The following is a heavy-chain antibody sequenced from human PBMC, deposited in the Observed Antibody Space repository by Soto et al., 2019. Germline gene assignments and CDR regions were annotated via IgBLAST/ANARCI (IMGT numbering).Heavy chain of an antibody. CDR2: INQDGNED. V-gene: IGHV3-7*01. Sequence: GGSLRLSCAASGFTFSSYWMNWVCQAPGKGLEWVANINQDGNEDNLLDSVKGRFTISRDNAKNSLFLQMNSLRVDDTAVYYCARTGDGHHDFLDYWGQGALVTVSS. D-gene: IGHD1-1*01. J-gene: IGHJ4*02. CDR3: ARTGDGHHDFLDY. CDR1: GFTFSSYW.